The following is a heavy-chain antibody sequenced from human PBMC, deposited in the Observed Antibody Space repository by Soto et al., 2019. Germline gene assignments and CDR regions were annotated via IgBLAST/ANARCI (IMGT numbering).Heavy chain of an antibody. Sequence: SVKVYFKDSGGAFSSYAISFVRQAPGQGLEWTGGIIPIFGTANYAQKFQGRVTITADESTSTAYMELSSLRSEDTAVYYCARDSWVVAARGTDYYYYGMDVWGQGTTVTVSS. CDR3: ARDSWVVAARGTDYYYYGMDV. J-gene: IGHJ6*01. CDR2: IIPIFGTA. V-gene: IGHV1-69*13. CDR1: GGAFSSYA. D-gene: IGHD2-15*01.